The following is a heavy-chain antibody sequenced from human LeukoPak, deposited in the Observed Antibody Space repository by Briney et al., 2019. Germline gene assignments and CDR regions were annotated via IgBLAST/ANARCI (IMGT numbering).Heavy chain of an antibody. V-gene: IGHV1-69*04. D-gene: IGHD1-26*01. CDR2: IIPILGIA. CDR1: GGTFSSYA. Sequence: ASVKVSCKASGGTFSSYAISWVRQAPGQGLEWMGRIIPILGIANYAQKFQGRVTITADKSTSTAYMELRSLRSDDTAVYYCAITGSYYGLDYWGQGTLVTVSS. CDR3: AITGSYYGLDY. J-gene: IGHJ4*02.